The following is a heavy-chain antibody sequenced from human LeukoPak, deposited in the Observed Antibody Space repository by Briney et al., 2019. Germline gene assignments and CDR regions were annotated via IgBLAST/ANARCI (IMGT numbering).Heavy chain of an antibody. V-gene: IGHV3-43*02. D-gene: IGHD2-2*01. Sequence: PGGSLRLSCAASGFNFDNYAMHWVRQAPGRALEWVSFISRDGVTTDFADSVKGRFTISRDNNKNSLYLQMNSLRTEDTALYYCAKDSATYQQQDYWYFDLWGRGTLVTVSS. CDR3: AKDSATYQQQDYWYFDL. CDR1: GFNFDNYA. J-gene: IGHJ2*01. CDR2: ISRDGVTT.